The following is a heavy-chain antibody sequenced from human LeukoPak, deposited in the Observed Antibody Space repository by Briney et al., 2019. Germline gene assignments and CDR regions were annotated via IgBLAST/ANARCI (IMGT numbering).Heavy chain of an antibody. CDR3: ARERSPDTAMVFDY. J-gene: IGHJ4*02. CDR1: GFTFSSYW. D-gene: IGHD5-18*01. Sequence: GGSLRLSCAASGFTFSSYWMSWVRQAPGKGLEWVANIKEDGGEKYSVDSVKGRFTISRDNAMNSLYLEMNSLRAEDTALYYCARERSPDTAMVFDYWGQGTLVTVSS. V-gene: IGHV3-7*01. CDR2: IKEDGGEK.